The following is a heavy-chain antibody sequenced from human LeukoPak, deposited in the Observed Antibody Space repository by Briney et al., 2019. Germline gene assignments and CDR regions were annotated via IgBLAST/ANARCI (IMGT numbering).Heavy chain of an antibody. V-gene: IGHV3-23*01. CDR2: ISGSGGSI. CDR3: AKSTYYYDSSGYYVYAEYFQH. Sequence: PGGSLRLSCAASGFTFSSYAMSWVRQAPGKGLEWVSAISGSGGSIYYADSVKGRFTISRDNSKNSLYLQMNSLRAEDTAVYYCAKSTYYYDSSGYYVYAEYFQHWGQGTLVTVSS. CDR1: GFTFSSYA. J-gene: IGHJ1*01. D-gene: IGHD3-22*01.